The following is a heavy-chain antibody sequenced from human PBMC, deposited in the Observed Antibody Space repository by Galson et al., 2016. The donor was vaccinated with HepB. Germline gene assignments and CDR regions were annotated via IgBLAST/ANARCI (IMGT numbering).Heavy chain of an antibody. CDR1: GFSFGSYG. D-gene: IGHD1-26*01. CDR3: AKVPYSGTHSYYYMDV. Sequence: SLRLSCAASGFSFGSYGMHWVRQAPGMGLEWVAFISYDGTNKYYADSMKGRFTISRDNSKNTLHLQMNSLRGEDTAVYYCAKVPYSGTHSYYYMDVWAKGPRSPSR. V-gene: IGHV3-30*18. J-gene: IGHJ6*03. CDR2: ISYDGTNK.